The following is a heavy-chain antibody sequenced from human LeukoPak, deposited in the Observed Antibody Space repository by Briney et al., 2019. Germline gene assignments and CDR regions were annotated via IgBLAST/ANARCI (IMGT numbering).Heavy chain of an antibody. CDR2: ISSSSSYI. D-gene: IGHD5-24*01. V-gene: IGHV3-21*01. CDR3: AAGYNSGLAY. J-gene: IGHJ4*02. Sequence: GGSLRLSCAASGFTISSYSMNWLRQAPGKGLEWVSSISSSSSYIYYADSVKGRFTISRDNAKNSLYLQLNSLRAEDTAVYYCAAGYNSGLAYSGQGTLVTVSS. CDR1: GFTISSYS.